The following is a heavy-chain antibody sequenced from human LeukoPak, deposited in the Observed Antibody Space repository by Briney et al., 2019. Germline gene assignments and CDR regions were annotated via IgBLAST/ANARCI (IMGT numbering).Heavy chain of an antibody. J-gene: IGHJ4*02. CDR1: GGTFSSYA. D-gene: IGHD6-6*01. CDR2: INPNSDGT. V-gene: IGHV1-2*02. CDR3: ARKRIAAPIDY. Sequence: ASVKVSCKASGGTFSSYAISWVRQAPGQGLEWMGWINPNSDGTNSAQKFQGRVTMTRDTSISTVYMELSSLRPDDTAVHYCARKRIAAPIDYWGQGTLVTVSS.